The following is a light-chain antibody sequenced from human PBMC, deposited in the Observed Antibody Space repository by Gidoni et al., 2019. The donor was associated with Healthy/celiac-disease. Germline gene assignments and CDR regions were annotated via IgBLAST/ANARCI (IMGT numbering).Light chain of an antibody. CDR1: QSSLYSSNNKNY. CDR2: WAS. V-gene: IGKV4-1*01. CDR3: QQYDSTPYT. Sequence: DIVITPSPHPLSVSLGERATINRKSSQSSLYSSNNKNYLTWYQQKPGQPPKLLIYWASTRESGVPERFSGSGSGTDFTLTISSLQAEDVAVYYCQQYDSTPYTFGQGTKLEIK. J-gene: IGKJ2*01.